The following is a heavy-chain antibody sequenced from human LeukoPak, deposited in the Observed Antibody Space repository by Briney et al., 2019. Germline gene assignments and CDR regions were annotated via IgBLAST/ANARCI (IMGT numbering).Heavy chain of an antibody. CDR2: INPNSGGT. J-gene: IGHJ4*02. Sequence: ASVKVSCKASGYTFTSYGISWVRQAPGQGLEWMGWINPNSGGTNYAQKFQGWVTMTRDTSISTAYMELSRLRSDDTAVYYCARQGNYYDSSSLFDYWGQGTLVTVSS. CDR1: GYTFTSYG. V-gene: IGHV1-2*04. D-gene: IGHD3-22*01. CDR3: ARQGNYYDSSSLFDY.